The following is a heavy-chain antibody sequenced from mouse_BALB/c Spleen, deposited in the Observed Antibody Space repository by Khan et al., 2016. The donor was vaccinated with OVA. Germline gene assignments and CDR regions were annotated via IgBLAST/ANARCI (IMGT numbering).Heavy chain of an antibody. CDR3: ARISV. CDR1: GYSITSDYA. J-gene: IGHJ1*01. V-gene: IGHV3-2*02. CDR2: ITYSGST. Sequence: EVQLQESGPGLVKPSQSLSLTCTVAGYSITSDYAWNWIRQFPGNKLEWMGYITYSGSTSYNPSLKSRISITRDTSKNQFFLQLNSVTNEDTATYFCARISVWGAGTTVTVSS.